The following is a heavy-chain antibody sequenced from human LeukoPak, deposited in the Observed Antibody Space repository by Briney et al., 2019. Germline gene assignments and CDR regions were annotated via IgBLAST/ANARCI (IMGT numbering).Heavy chain of an antibody. CDR3: ARDRAEYSSGWYKQNYYYYMDV. Sequence: GASVKVSCTASGCTFTSYGISWVRQASGQGLEWMGWISAYNGNTNYAQKLQGRVTMTTDTSTSTAYMELRSLRSDDTAVYYCARDRAEYSSGWYKQNYYYYMDVWGKGTTVTVSS. CDR2: ISAYNGNT. CDR1: GCTFTSYG. D-gene: IGHD6-19*01. V-gene: IGHV1-18*01. J-gene: IGHJ6*03.